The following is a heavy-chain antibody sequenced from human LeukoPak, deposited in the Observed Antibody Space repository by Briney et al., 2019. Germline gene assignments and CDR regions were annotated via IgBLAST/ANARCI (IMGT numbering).Heavy chain of an antibody. Sequence: GGSLRLSCAASGFTFSDYYMSWIRQAPGKGLEWVSYISSSSSYIYYADSVKGRFTISRDNAKNSLYLQMNSLRAEDTAVYYCARVRSLYYMDVWGKGTSVTVSS. CDR1: GFTFSDYY. CDR2: ISSSSSYI. CDR3: ARVRSLYYMDV. V-gene: IGHV3-11*06. J-gene: IGHJ6*03.